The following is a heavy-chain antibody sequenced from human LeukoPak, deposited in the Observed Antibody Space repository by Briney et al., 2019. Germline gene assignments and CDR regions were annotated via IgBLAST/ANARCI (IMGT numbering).Heavy chain of an antibody. D-gene: IGHD4-17*01. CDR2: IYYSGRI. CDR3: ARKATTGPTKAAFDI. J-gene: IGHJ3*02. Sequence: SETLSLTCAVSGYSISSSNYWAWIRQPPGKGLEWVGHIYYSGRIYYNPSLKSRVTMSVDTSKNQFSLKLSSVTAVDTAVYYCARKATTGPTKAAFDIWGQGTMVTVSS. CDR1: GYSISSSNY. V-gene: IGHV4-28*05.